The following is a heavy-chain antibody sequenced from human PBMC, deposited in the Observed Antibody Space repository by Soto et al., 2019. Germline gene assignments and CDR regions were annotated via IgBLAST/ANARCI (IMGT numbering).Heavy chain of an antibody. CDR1: GYTFTSYG. CDR2: INAANGDT. Sequence: ASVKVSCKASGYTFTSYGIHWVRQAPGQRLEWMGWINAANGDTKYSPKFQGRVTITRDTSASTAYMELSSLRSEDTAVYYCVRRHVSATGIDWFDPWGQGTLVTV. CDR3: VRRHVSATGIDWFDP. D-gene: IGHD6-13*01. J-gene: IGHJ5*02. V-gene: IGHV1-3*01.